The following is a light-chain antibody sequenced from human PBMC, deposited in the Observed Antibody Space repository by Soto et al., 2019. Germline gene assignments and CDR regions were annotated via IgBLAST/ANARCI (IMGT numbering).Light chain of an antibody. V-gene: IGKV3-20*01. CDR1: QTVNSAY. Sequence: EIVLTQSPGTLSLSPGETATLSCRASQTVNSAYLAWFQQSPGQPPRLLIFLTSRRATDIPDRFSGSGSGTDFTLAIRRLEPEDFAVYYCHQFGYSPRTFGQGTKVE. CDR3: HQFGYSPRT. CDR2: LTS. J-gene: IGKJ1*01.